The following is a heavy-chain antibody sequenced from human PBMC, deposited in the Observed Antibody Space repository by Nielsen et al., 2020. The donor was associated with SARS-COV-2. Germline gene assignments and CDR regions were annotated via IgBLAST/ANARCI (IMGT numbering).Heavy chain of an antibody. D-gene: IGHD1-26*01. CDR1: GYTFTSYY. CDR2: INAGNGNT. V-gene: IGHV1/OR15-3*01. CDR3: ATCWSGSYYGEFDY. J-gene: IGHJ4*02. Sequence: ASVKVSCKASGYTFTSYYMHWVRQAPGQRLEWMGWINAGNGNTKYSQKFQGRVTMTEDTSTDTAYMELSSLRSEDTAVYYCATCWSGSYYGEFDYWGQGTLVTVSS.